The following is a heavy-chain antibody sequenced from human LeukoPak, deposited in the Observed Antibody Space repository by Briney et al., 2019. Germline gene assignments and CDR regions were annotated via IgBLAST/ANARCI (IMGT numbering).Heavy chain of an antibody. J-gene: IGHJ4*02. CDR1: GITFSSSW. CDR2: KKTDGSVK. Sequence: GGPLRLSCVASGITFSSSWMSWVRQAPGKGLERVANKKTDGSVKYYADSVKGRFTISRDNAENSLYLQMNSLRTEDTAVYYCARDQPDPAGTGPRFDYWGQGSLVTVSS. CDR3: ARDQPDPAGTGPRFDY. V-gene: IGHV3-7*01. D-gene: IGHD1-1*01.